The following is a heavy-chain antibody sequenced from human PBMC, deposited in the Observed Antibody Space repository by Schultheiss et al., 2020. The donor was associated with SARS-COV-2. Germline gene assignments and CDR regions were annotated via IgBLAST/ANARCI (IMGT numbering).Heavy chain of an antibody. CDR2: IKQDGSEK. J-gene: IGHJ6*02. V-gene: IGHV3-7*03. CDR1: GFTFSSYG. Sequence: GGSLRLSCAASGFTFSSYGMHWVRQAPGKGLEWVANIKQDGSEKYYVDSVKGRFTISRDNSKNTLYLQMNSLRAEDTAVYYCAREFVATGGGRDYYGMDVWGQGTTVTVSS. CDR3: AREFVATGGGRDYYGMDV. D-gene: IGHD3-16*01.